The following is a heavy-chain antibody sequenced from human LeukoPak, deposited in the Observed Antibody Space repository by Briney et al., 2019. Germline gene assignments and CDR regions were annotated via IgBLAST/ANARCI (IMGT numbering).Heavy chain of an antibody. CDR2: ISYDGSNK. J-gene: IGHJ6*02. Sequence: GGSLRLSCAASGFTFSSYGMHWVRQAPGKGLEWVAVISYDGSNKYYADSVKGRFTISRDNSKNTLYLQMNSLRAEDTAVYYCARCYYDSSGYSSWGYYYYGMDVWGQGTTVTVSS. CDR1: GFTFSSYG. D-gene: IGHD3-22*01. CDR3: ARCYYDSSGYSSWGYYYYGMDV. V-gene: IGHV3-30*03.